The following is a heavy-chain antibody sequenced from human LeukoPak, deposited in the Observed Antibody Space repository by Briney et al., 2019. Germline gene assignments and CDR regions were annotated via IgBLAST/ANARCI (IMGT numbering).Heavy chain of an antibody. V-gene: IGHV1-2*02. CDR2: INPNSGGT. Sequence: GASVKVSCKASGYTFTGYYMHWVRQAPGQGLEWMGWINPNSGGTNYAQKFQGRVTMTRDTSISTAYMELSRLRSDDTAVYYCARDAKGCSSTSCPLGDYYYYYMDVWGKGTTVTVSS. J-gene: IGHJ6*03. CDR1: GYTFTGYY. CDR3: ARDAKGCSSTSCPLGDYYYYYMDV. D-gene: IGHD2-2*01.